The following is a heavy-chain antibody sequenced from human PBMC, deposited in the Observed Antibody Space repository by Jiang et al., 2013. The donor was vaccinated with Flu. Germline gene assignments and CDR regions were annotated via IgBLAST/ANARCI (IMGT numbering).Heavy chain of an antibody. V-gene: IGHV1-2*02. CDR1: GYTFTGYY. J-gene: IGHJ1*01. Sequence: GAEVKKPGASVKVSCKASGYTFTGYYMHWVRQAPGQGLEWMGWINPNSGGTNYAQKFQGRVTMTRDTSISTAYMELSRLRSDDTAVYYCARGGGPLYYDILTGYPIFPLFRHWGQGTLVTVSS. CDR2: INPNSGGT. D-gene: IGHD3-9*01. CDR3: ARGGGPLYYDILTGYPIFPLFRH.